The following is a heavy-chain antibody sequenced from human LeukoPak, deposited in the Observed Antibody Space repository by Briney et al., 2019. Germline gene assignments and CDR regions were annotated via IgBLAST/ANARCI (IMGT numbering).Heavy chain of an antibody. J-gene: IGHJ2*01. D-gene: IGHD3-22*01. V-gene: IGHV3-15*01. CDR1: GFTFSNAW. Sequence: GGSLRLSCAASGFTFSNAWMSWVRQAPGKGLEWVGRIKSKTDGGTTDYAAPVQGRFTISRDDSKNMLYLQMNSLKTEDSAVYYCATTFYYDRGLDLWGRGTLVTVSS. CDR2: IKSKTDGGTT. CDR3: ATTFYYDRGLDL.